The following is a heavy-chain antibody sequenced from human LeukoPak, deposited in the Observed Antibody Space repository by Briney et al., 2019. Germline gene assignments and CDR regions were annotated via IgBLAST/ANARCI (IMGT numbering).Heavy chain of an antibody. CDR3: ARGPTRYYFDY. CDR2: IYHTGST. V-gene: IGHV4-59*01. CDR1: GGSITNYY. Sequence: SETLSLTCTVSGGSITNYYWSWVRQPPGQGLESIAYIYHTGSTNYNPSLKSRVTISIDTSKNQFSLNLSSVTAADTAIYYCARGPTRYYFDYWGQGTLVTVSS. J-gene: IGHJ4*02.